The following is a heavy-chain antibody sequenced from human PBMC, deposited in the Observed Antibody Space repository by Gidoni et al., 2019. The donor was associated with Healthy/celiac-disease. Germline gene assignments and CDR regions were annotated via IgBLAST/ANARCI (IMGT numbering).Heavy chain of an antibody. D-gene: IGHD3-3*01. V-gene: IGHV4-59*01. CDR2: IYYRGST. CDR3: ARDSGYDFWSGYPYNYGMDV. CDR1: GGSISSYY. J-gene: IGHJ6*02. Sequence: QVQLQESGPGLVKPSETLSLTCTVSGGSISSYYWSWIRQPPGKGLEWIGYIYYRGSTNYNPSLKSRVTISVDTSKNQFSLKLSSVTAADTAVYYCARDSGYDFWSGYPYNYGMDVWGQGTTVTVSS.